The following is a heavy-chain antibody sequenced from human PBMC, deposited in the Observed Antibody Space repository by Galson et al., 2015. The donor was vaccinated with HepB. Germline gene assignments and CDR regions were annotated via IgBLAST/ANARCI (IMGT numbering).Heavy chain of an antibody. CDR2: ITHSGST. D-gene: IGHD2-15*01. CDR3: ARASTDGYCSGGSCYNLGY. V-gene: IGHV4-34*01. CDR1: GGSFRGYY. Sequence: LTCAVYGGSFRGYYWSWIRQPQGKGLEWIGEITHSGSTNYNPSLKSRVTISVDTSKNQFSLKLSSVTAADTAVYYCARASTDGYCSGGSCYNLGYWGQGTLVTVSS. J-gene: IGHJ4*02.